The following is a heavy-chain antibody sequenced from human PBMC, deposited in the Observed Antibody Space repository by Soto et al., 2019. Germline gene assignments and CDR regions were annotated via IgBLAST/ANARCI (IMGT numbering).Heavy chain of an antibody. D-gene: IGHD3-10*01. CDR3: ARDGVNYYGSGYFDY. J-gene: IGHJ4*02. CDR1: GFTFSSYA. V-gene: IGHV3-30-3*01. CDR2: ISYDGSNK. Sequence: VQLVESGGGVVQPGRSLRLSCAASGFTFSSYAMHWVRQAPGKGLEWVAVISYDGSNKYYADSVKGRFTISRDNSKNTLYLQMNSLRAEDTAVYYCARDGVNYYGSGYFDYWGQGTLVTVSS.